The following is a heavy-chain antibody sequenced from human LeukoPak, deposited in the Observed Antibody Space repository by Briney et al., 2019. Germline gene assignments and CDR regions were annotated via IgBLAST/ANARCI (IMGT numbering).Heavy chain of an antibody. CDR1: GGSISSGGYS. Sequence: SETLSLTCAVSGGSISSGGYSWSWIRQPPGKGLEWIGYIYHSGSTYYNPSLKSRVTISVDRSKNQFSLKLSSVTAADTAVYYCARGEGYSNGWYGKNYFDYWGQGTLVTVSS. CDR3: ARGEGYSNGWYGKNYFDY. V-gene: IGHV4-30-2*01. J-gene: IGHJ4*02. D-gene: IGHD6-19*01. CDR2: IYHSGST.